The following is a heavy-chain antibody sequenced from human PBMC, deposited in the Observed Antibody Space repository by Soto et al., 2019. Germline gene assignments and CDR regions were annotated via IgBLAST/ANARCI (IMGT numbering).Heavy chain of an antibody. V-gene: IGHV3-23*01. Sequence: SCAAAEFKFRSYAMSRIRKTPGKGLEWVSAISGSGVSTYYADSVKGRFTISRDNSKNTLYLQMNSLRAEDTAVYYCAKSPGMYYYDSSGYYHYDYWGQGTLVTVS. D-gene: IGHD3-22*01. J-gene: IGHJ4*02. CDR1: EFKFRSYA. CDR3: AKSPGMYYYDSSGYYHYDY. CDR2: ISGSGVST.